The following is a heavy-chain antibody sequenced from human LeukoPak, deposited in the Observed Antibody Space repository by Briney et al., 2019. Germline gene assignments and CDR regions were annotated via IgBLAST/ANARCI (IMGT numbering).Heavy chain of an antibody. V-gene: IGHV3-30*02. CDR3: AKAGSIRFDY. D-gene: IGHD1-26*01. J-gene: IGHJ4*02. CDR2: IRFDGRIE. Sequence: GGSLRLSCAASGFTFSNYDMHWVRQAPGKGLEWVSFIRFDGRIEYYAKSVKGRFTISRDDSKNTLYLQMNSLRVEDTAVYYCAKAGSIRFDYWGQGTLVTVSS. CDR1: GFTFSNYD.